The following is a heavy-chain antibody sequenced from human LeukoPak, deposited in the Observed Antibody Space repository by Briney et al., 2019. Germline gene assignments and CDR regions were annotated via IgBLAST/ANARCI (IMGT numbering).Heavy chain of an antibody. CDR3: ASLHTPGYFDY. Sequence: SETLSLTCPVSGGSISSSSYYWGWIRQPPGKGLEWIGTIHYSGSTYYHPSLKSRLTISVDTSKNQFSLKLSSVTAADTAVYYCASLHTPGYFDYWGQGTLVTVSS. CDR1: GGSISSSSYY. CDR2: IHYSGST. J-gene: IGHJ4*02. V-gene: IGHV4-39*01. D-gene: IGHD1-14*01.